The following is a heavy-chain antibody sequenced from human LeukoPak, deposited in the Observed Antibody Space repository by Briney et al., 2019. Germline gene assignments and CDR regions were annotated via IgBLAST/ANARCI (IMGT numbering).Heavy chain of an antibody. Sequence: SETLSLTCTVSGGSISSYYWSWIRQPAGKGLEWIGRIYTSGSTNYNPSLKSRVTMSVDTSKNQFSLKQSSVTAADTAVYYCARAPPSMVRGVSDAFDIWGQGTMVTVSS. V-gene: IGHV4-4*07. CDR2: IYTSGST. CDR1: GGSISSYY. D-gene: IGHD3-10*01. CDR3: ARAPPSMVRGVSDAFDI. J-gene: IGHJ3*02.